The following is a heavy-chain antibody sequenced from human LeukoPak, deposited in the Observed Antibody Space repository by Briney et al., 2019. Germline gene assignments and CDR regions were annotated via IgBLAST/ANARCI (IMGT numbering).Heavy chain of an antibody. Sequence: GGSLRLSCAASGITFSSHEMNWVRQAPGKGLEWISCISTSGSTMYYADSVKGRFTISRDNAKNSLYLQMNSLRVEDTAVYYCARGFRDTAMFLDYWGQGTLVTVSS. J-gene: IGHJ4*02. V-gene: IGHV3-48*03. CDR3: ARGFRDTAMFLDY. CDR1: GITFSSHE. CDR2: ISTSGSTM. D-gene: IGHD5-18*01.